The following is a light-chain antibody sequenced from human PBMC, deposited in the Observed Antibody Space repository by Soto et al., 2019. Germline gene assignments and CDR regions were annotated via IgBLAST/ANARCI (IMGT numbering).Light chain of an antibody. CDR2: EVT. CDR3: SSYPRSSTLV. V-gene: IGLV2-8*01. Sequence: QSVRTQPPSTSGAPGQSVSISCTGTSSDVGGYNYVSWYQHHPGKSPKLMIFEVTKRPSGVPDRFSGSKSGNTASLTVSGLQADDAANYYCSSYPRSSTLVFGTGTKATVL. CDR1: SSDVGGYNY. J-gene: IGLJ1*01.